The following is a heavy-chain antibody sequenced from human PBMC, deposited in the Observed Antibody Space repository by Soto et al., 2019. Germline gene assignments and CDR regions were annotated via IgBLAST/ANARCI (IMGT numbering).Heavy chain of an antibody. CDR3: ARTDRDFYGLDV. Sequence: EVQLVESGGGLVQPGGSLRLSCEASGFTFRNYDMHWVRQGTGNGLEWVSGISAAGDPDYADSVEGRFTISRENAQHSFFLQMNSLRVGDTAVYYCARTDRDFYGLDVWGQGTTVIVSS. J-gene: IGHJ6*02. V-gene: IGHV3-13*05. CDR1: GFTFRNYD. CDR2: ISAAGDP.